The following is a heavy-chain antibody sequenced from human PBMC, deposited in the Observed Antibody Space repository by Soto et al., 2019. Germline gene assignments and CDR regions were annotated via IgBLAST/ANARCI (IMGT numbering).Heavy chain of an antibody. D-gene: IGHD1-1*01. CDR1: GGSMSSGGYY. J-gene: IGHJ4*02. CDR3: ARDRSNWAFDY. CDR2: IYYSGST. Sequence: SETLSLTCTVSGGSMSSGGYYWSWIRQYPGKGLEWIGYIYYSGSTYYNPSLKSRVTISVDTSKNQSSLKLSSVTAADTAVYYCARDRSNWAFDYWGQGTLVTVSS. V-gene: IGHV4-31*03.